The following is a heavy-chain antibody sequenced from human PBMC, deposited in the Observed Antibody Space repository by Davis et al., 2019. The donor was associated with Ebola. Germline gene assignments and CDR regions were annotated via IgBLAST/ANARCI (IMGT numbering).Heavy chain of an antibody. J-gene: IGHJ4*02. CDR3: ARVLSYCSGGSCPGGSDH. Sequence: GESLKISCAASGFTFSSYWIHWVRQAPGKGLVWVSRINTDGSRTRDADSVKGRFTITRDNAKNTLYPQMNSLRAEDTAVYYCARVLSYCSGGSCPGGSDHWGQGTLVTVSS. V-gene: IGHV3-74*01. CDR2: INTDGSRT. CDR1: GFTFSSYW. D-gene: IGHD2-15*01.